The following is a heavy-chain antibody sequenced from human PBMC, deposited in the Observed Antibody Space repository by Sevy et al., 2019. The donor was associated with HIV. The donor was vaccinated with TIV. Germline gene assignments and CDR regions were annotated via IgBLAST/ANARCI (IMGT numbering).Heavy chain of an antibody. J-gene: IGHJ5*02. CDR1: GGSFSGYY. D-gene: IGHD2-2*01. Sequence: SETLSLTCVVHGGSFSGYYWNWIRQPPGKGLEWIGEINHSGSTNYNPSLKSRVTISVDTSKKQCSLKLSSVTAADTAVYYCARAPPIVVVPGAPSWFDPWGQGTLVTVSS. V-gene: IGHV4-34*01. CDR2: INHSGST. CDR3: ARAPPIVVVPGAPSWFDP.